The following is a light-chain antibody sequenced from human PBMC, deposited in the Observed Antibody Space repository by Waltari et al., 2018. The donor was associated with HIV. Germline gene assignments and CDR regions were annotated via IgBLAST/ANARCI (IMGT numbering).Light chain of an antibody. CDR3: QQYYSTPYT. CDR2: WAS. Sequence: DIVMTQSPDSLAVSLGEWATIHCKSSQSLLYSSSNKNSLAWYQHKPGQPPELLIYWASTRDSGVPDRFSGSGSGTDFTLTISSLQAEDGAVYYCQQYYSTPYTFGLGTKLEIK. CDR1: QSLLYSSSNKNS. J-gene: IGKJ2*01. V-gene: IGKV4-1*01.